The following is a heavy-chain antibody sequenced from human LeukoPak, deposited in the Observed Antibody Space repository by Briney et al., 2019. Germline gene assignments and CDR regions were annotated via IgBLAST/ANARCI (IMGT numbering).Heavy chain of an antibody. CDR3: ARETSQDYFDS. CDR1: GFNVSSNY. Sequence: GGSLRLSCAASGFNVSSNYMTWVRQAPGKGLEWVSVIYSGGGTYHADSVRGRFTISRDNAKNTLYVQMNSLRAEDTAVYYCARETSQDYFDSWGQGTLVTVSS. V-gene: IGHV3-53*01. CDR2: IYSGGGT. J-gene: IGHJ4*02.